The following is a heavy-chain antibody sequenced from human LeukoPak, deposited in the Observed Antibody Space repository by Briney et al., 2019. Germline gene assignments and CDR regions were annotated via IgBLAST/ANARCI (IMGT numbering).Heavy chain of an antibody. J-gene: IGHJ4*02. Sequence: GGSLRLSCAASGFSFSDYGMVWVRQAPGKGLEWVAVITDDGSDKYYTDSVKGRFSISRDNSKNTLYLQMNSLRPEDTAIYYCAKVGGRSWFYFDNWGQGTVVTVSS. CDR1: GFSFSDYG. V-gene: IGHV3-30*18. D-gene: IGHD6-13*01. CDR3: AKVGGRSWFYFDN. CDR2: ITDDGSDK.